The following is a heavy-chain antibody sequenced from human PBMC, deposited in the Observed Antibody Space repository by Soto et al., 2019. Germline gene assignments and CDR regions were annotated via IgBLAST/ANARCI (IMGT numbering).Heavy chain of an antibody. CDR1: GFTFDDYA. CDR3: AKPMSSGWSRGAFDI. V-gene: IGHV3-9*01. D-gene: IGHD6-19*01. CDR2: ISWNSGSI. J-gene: IGHJ3*02. Sequence: EVQLVESGGGLVQPGRSLRFSCAASGFTFDDYAMHWVRQAPGKGLEWVSGISWNSGSIGYADSVKGRFTISRDNAKNSLYLQMNSLRAEDTALYYCAKPMSSGWSRGAFDIWGQGTMVTVSS.